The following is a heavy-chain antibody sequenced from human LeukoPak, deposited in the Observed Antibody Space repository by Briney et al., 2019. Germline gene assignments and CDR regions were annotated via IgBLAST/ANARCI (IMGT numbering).Heavy chain of an antibody. D-gene: IGHD3-10*02. J-gene: IGHJ6*03. CDR3: AREMFGGYYYYMDV. V-gene: IGHV4-59*01. CDR1: GGSISSYY. CDR2: IYYSGST. Sequence: SETLSLTCTVSGGSISSYYWSWIRQPPGKGLEWIGYIYYSGSTNYNPSLKSRVTISVDTSKNQFSLKLSSVTAADTAVYYCAREMFGGYYYYMDVWGKGTTVTVSS.